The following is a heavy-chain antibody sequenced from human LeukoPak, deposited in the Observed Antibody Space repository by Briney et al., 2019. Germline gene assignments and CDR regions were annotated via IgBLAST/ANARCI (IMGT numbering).Heavy chain of an antibody. J-gene: IGHJ6*02. CDR1: GYTFTGYY. V-gene: IGHV1-2*02. D-gene: IGHD3-9*01. Sequence: GASVKVSCKASGYTFTGYYMHWVRQAPGQGLEWMGWTNPNSGGTNYAQKFQGRVTMTRDTSISTAYMELSRLRSDDTAVYYCARVAHYDILTGYYSYGMDVWGQGTTVTVSS. CDR3: ARVAHYDILTGYYSYGMDV. CDR2: TNPNSGGT.